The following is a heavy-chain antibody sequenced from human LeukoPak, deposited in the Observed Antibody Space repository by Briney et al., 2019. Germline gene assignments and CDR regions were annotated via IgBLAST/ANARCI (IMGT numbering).Heavy chain of an antibody. CDR1: GYKFTDNW. J-gene: IGHJ6*03. CDR2: IYPGDYDA. D-gene: IGHD4-17*01. Sequence: GESLKISCQASGYKFTDNWIAWVRQMPGKGLEWMGIIYPGDYDARYSPSFGGQVTISADKSISTAYLQWSSLEASDTAMYYCARQTPFYSDGLRGYMDVWGKGTTVTVSS. V-gene: IGHV5-51*01. CDR3: ARQTPFYSDGLRGYMDV.